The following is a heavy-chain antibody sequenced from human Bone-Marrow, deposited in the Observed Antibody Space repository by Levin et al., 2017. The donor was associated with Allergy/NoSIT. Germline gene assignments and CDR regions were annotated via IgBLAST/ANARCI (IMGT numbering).Heavy chain of an antibody. CDR1: GYTFTSYD. J-gene: IGHJ4*02. D-gene: IGHD3-16*01. Sequence: GESLKISCKASGYTFTSYDINWVRQATGQGLEWMGWMNPNSGNTGYAQKFQGRVTMTRSTSTSTAFMELTSLKSDDTAVYYCALRYVSFSPIWGQGTRVTVSS. V-gene: IGHV1-8*01. CDR3: ALRYVSFSPI. CDR2: MNPNSGNT.